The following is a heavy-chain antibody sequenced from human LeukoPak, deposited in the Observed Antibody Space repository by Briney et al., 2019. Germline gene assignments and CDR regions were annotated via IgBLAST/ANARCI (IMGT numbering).Heavy chain of an antibody. Sequence: PGGSLRLSCAASGFTFSSYEMNWVRQAPGKGLEWVSYISSSGSTIYYADSVKGRFTISRDNAKNSLYLQMNSLRAEDTAVYYCAFPAIGSGWYNPLDYWGQGTLVTVSS. CDR3: AFPAIGSGWYNPLDY. J-gene: IGHJ4*02. CDR2: ISSSGSTI. D-gene: IGHD6-19*01. V-gene: IGHV3-48*03. CDR1: GFTFSSYE.